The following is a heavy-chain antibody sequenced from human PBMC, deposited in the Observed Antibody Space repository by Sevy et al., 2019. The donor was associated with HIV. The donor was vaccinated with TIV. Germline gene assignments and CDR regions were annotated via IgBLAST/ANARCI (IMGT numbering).Heavy chain of an antibody. Sequence: ASVKVSCKASGYTFTSYGISWVRQAPGQGLEWMGWISAYNGNTNYAQKLQGRVTMTTDTSTSTAYMELRSLRSDDTAVYYCARVGPYDFWSGYTLTGAFDIWGQWTMVTVSS. D-gene: IGHD3-3*01. V-gene: IGHV1-18*01. CDR2: ISAYNGNT. J-gene: IGHJ3*02. CDR3: ARVGPYDFWSGYTLTGAFDI. CDR1: GYTFTSYG.